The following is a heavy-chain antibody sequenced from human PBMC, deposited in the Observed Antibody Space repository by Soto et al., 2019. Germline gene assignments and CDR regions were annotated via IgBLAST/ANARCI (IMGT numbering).Heavy chain of an antibody. CDR1: GFNFITYS. CDR3: VRDGLDYYDTPTLYWDK. V-gene: IGHV3-21*01. J-gene: IGHJ4*02. D-gene: IGHD3-22*01. Sequence: WWSMRLSCAASGFNFITYSLNWVRQAPGKGLEWVASISSSAIYIDYADSVKGRFTISRDNANNSLYLQMNSLRAEDTATYYCVRDGLDYYDTPTLYWDKWDQGTRVAVAS. CDR2: ISSSAIYI.